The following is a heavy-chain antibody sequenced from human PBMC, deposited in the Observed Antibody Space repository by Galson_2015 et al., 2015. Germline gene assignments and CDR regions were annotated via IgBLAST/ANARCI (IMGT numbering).Heavy chain of an antibody. V-gene: IGHV1-18*01. D-gene: IGHD3-22*01. Sequence: SVKVSCKASGYTFTSYGISWVRQTPGQGLEWMGWISAYNGNTNYAQKLQGRVTMTTDTSTSTAYMELRSLRSDDTAVYYCARGGPGGYYDSGGYFRPFDYWGQGTLVTVSS. J-gene: IGHJ4*02. CDR2: ISAYNGNT. CDR1: GYTFTSYG. CDR3: ARGGPGGYYDSGGYFRPFDY.